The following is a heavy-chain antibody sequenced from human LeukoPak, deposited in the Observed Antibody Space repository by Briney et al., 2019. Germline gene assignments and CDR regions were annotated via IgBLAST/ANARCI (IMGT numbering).Heavy chain of an antibody. CDR1: GFTFSSYS. CDR3: AKDRAAAGIAAAGTYY. Sequence: KPGGSLRLPCAASGFTFSSYSMNWVRQAPGKGLEWVSSISSSSSYIYYADSVKGRFTISRDNSKNTLYLQMNSLRAEDTAVYYCAKDRAAAGIAAAGTYYWGQGTLVTVSS. CDR2: ISSSSSYI. J-gene: IGHJ4*02. V-gene: IGHV3-21*04. D-gene: IGHD6-13*01.